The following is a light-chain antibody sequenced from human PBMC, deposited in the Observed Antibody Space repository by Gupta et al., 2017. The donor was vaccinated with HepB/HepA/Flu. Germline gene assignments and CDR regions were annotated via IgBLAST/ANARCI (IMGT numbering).Light chain of an antibody. CDR2: RDS. Sequence: SYELTQPLSVSVALGQTARITCGGNNIGSKNVHWYQQKPGQPTVLVIYRDSNRPSGIPELFYGANSGTTAQMNISRAQAGEDDYYYCPVWDSSMGVFGGGTKMTVL. CDR1: NIGSKN. J-gene: IGLJ2*01. CDR3: PVWDSSMGV. V-gene: IGLV3-9*01.